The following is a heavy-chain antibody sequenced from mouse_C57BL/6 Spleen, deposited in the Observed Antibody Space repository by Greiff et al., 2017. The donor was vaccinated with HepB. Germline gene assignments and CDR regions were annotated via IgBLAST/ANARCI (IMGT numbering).Heavy chain of an antibody. D-gene: IGHD1-1*01. CDR2: ISSGGSYT. CDR3: AREGVGYVDV. Sequence: EVLLVESGGDLVKPGGSLKLSCAASGFTFSSYGMSWVRQTPDKRLEWVATISSGGSYTYYPDSVKGRFTISRDNAKNTLYLQMSSLKSEDTAMYYGAREGVGYVDVLGTGTTVTVAS. V-gene: IGHV5-6*01. CDR1: GFTFSSYG. J-gene: IGHJ1*03.